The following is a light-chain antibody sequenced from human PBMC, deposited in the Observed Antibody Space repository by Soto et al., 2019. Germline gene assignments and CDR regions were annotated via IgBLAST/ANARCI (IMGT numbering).Light chain of an antibody. J-gene: IGLJ2*01. V-gene: IGLV2-11*01. CDR1: SSDIAAYNY. CDR3: CSYAAGDSFR. CDR2: DVT. Sequence: QSALTQPRSVSGSPGQSVTISCTGTSSDIAAYNYVSWHQQHPGKAPKLVIYDVTQRPSGVPDRFSAPKSGITASLTISGLQAEDEADYYCCSYAAGDSFRFGGGTKLTVL.